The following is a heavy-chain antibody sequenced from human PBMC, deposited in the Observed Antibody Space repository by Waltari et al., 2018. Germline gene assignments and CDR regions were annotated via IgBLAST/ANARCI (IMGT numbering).Heavy chain of an antibody. J-gene: IGHJ4*02. D-gene: IGHD2-2*02. CDR3: VRSGLGYCTSSTCYKNDD. V-gene: IGHV4-38-2*01. CDR2: IYHGGIT. Sequence: QVQLQESGPGLVRPSETLSLTCVVSGYLINSGYYWGWVRQTPGKGLQWIGSIYHGGITYYNPSLTSRLTLSVDTSRNQFSLKLTSVTAADTAIYYCVRSGLGYCTSSTCYKNDDWGQGTLVTVSS. CDR1: GYLINSGYY.